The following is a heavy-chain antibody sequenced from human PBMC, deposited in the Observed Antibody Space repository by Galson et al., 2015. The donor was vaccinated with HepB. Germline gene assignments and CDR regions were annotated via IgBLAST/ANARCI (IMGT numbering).Heavy chain of an antibody. CDR1: GFTFSGSS. Sequence: LRLSCAASGFTFSGSSMNWVRQAPGKGLEWVSYISSSSSTKYYADSVKGRFTISRDNAKSSLYLQMNSLRDEDTAVYYCARDWGSSGYMIDYWGQGTLVTVSS. CDR3: ARDWGSSGYMIDY. CDR2: ISSSSSTK. J-gene: IGHJ4*02. D-gene: IGHD3-22*01. V-gene: IGHV3-48*02.